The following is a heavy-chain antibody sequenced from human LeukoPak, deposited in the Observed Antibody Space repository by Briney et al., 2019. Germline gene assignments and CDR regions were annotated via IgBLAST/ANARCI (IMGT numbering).Heavy chain of an antibody. CDR1: GGSISSSSYY. CDR2: INHSGST. V-gene: IGHV4-39*07. J-gene: IGHJ5*02. Sequence: PSETLSLTCTVSGGSISSSSYYWSWIRQPPGKGLEWIGEINHSGSTNYNPSLKSRVTISVDTSKNQFSLKLSSVTATDTAVYYCARDSTYSYGYGRRIGWFDPWGQGTLVTVSS. CDR3: ARDSTYSYGYGRRIGWFDP. D-gene: IGHD5-18*01.